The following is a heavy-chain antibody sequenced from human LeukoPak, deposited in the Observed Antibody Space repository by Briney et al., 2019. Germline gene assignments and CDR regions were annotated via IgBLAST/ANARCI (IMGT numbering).Heavy chain of an antibody. D-gene: IGHD4-17*01. CDR1: GFTFSSYA. CDR2: ISSSSNYI. CDR3: ARDLFGDYVFDY. J-gene: IGHJ4*02. V-gene: IGHV3-21*01. Sequence: GGSLRLSCAASGFTFSSYAMSWVRQAPGKGLEWVSSISSSSNYIYYAASVKGRFTISRDNAKNSLYLQINSLRAEDTAVYYCARDLFGDYVFDYWGQGTLVTVSS.